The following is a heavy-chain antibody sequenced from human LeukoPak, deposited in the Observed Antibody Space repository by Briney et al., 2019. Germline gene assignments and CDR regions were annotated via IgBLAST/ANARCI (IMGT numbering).Heavy chain of an antibody. Sequence: GGSLRLSCVVSGFTFDNYAMSWVRQPPGMVLEWVSSISYSGGDTYSADSVKGRFIISRDSSQNTLYLQMDSLRAEDTAVYYCAKFDRTATYFDSWGQGTLVTVSS. CDR2: ISYSGGDT. V-gene: IGHV3-23*01. D-gene: IGHD2-21*02. CDR3: AKFDRTATYFDS. J-gene: IGHJ4*02. CDR1: GFTFDNYA.